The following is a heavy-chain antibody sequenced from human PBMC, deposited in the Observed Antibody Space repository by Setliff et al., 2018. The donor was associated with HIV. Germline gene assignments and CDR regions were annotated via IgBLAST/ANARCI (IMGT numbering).Heavy chain of an antibody. Sequence: SETLSLTCAVYGGSFNAYYWSWIRQTPGKGLEWIGEINHSGGTNYNPSLKSRVTMSVDTSKNQFSLKLSSVTAADTAVFYCARGGYSYGFGRHRAYFQYWGQGTQVTVS. CDR2: INHSGGT. D-gene: IGHD5-18*01. CDR1: GGSFNAYY. J-gene: IGHJ1*01. CDR3: ARGGYSYGFGRHRAYFQY. V-gene: IGHV4-34*01.